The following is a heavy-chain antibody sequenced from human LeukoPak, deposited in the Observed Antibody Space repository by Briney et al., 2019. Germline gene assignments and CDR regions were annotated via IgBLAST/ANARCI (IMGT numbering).Heavy chain of an antibody. CDR2: FKSKTDGGTT. D-gene: IGHD3-10*01. V-gene: IGHV3-15*01. Sequence: PGGSLRLSCAASGFTFSNAWMSWVRQAPGKGLEWVGRFKSKTDGGTTDYAAPVKGRFTISRDDSKNTLYLQMNSLKTEDTAVYYCTTLQGTMVRGVIITHFDYWGQGTLVTVSS. CDR1: GFTFSNAW. CDR3: TTLQGTMVRGVIITHFDY. J-gene: IGHJ4*02.